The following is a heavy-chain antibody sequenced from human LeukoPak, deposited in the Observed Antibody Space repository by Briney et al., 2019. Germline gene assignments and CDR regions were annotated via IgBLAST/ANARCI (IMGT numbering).Heavy chain of an antibody. CDR3: ARGTISVVPAASWFDP. D-gene: IGHD2-2*01. Sequence: ASVKVSCKVSGYTLTELSMHWVRQAPGKGLEWMGGFDPEDGETIYAQKFQGRVTMTEDTSTDTAYMELSSLRSDDTAVYYCARGTISVVPAASWFDPWGQGTLVTVSS. V-gene: IGHV1-24*01. CDR2: FDPEDGET. CDR1: GYTLTELS. J-gene: IGHJ5*02.